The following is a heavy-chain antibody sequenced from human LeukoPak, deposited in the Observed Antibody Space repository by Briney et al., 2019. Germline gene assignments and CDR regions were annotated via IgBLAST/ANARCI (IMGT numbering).Heavy chain of an antibody. CDR2: INSDGSST. CDR3: ARDLSGVTGYTYGRGIDY. CDR1: GFTFRSHW. J-gene: IGHJ4*02. Sequence: GGSLRLSCAVSGFTFRSHWMHWVRQAPGKGLVWVSRINSDGSSTRYADSVEGRFTISRDNAKNTLYLQMNSLRAEDTAVYYCARDLSGVTGYTYGRGIDYWGQGTLVTVSS. V-gene: IGHV3-74*01. D-gene: IGHD5-18*01.